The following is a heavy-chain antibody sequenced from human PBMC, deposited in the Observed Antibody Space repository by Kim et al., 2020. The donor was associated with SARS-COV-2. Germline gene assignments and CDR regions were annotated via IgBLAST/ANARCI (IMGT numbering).Heavy chain of an antibody. D-gene: IGHD3-22*01. V-gene: IGHV4-34*01. CDR1: GGSFSGYY. CDR2: INHGGST. J-gene: IGHJ4*02. Sequence: SETLSLTCAVYGGSFSGYYWSWIRQPPGKGLEWIGEINHGGSTNYNPSLKSRVTISVDTSKNQFSLKLSSVTAADTAVYYCARGYNRRSGYYYYFDYWGQGTLVTVSS. CDR3: ARGYNRRSGYYYYFDY.